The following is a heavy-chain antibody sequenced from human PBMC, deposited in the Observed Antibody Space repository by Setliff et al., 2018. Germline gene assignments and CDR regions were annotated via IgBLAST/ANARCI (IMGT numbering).Heavy chain of an antibody. CDR2: MYYSGST. CDR3: AREAGTI. V-gene: IGHV4-59*12. D-gene: IGHD1-1*01. Sequence: PSETLSLTCTVSGGSITNYYWSWIRQPPGKGLEWIGYMYYSGSTNYNPSLKSRVTISIETSKNQFTLKLSSVTAADTAVYYCAREAGTIWGQGTLVTVSS. J-gene: IGHJ4*02. CDR1: GGSITNYY.